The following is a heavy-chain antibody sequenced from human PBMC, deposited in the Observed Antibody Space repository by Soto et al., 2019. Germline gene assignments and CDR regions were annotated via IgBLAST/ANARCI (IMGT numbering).Heavy chain of an antibody. J-gene: IGHJ3*01. D-gene: IGHD3-3*01. Sequence: EVKLLESGGGLAQPGGSLRLSCVGSGFTFDSYAISWVRQAPGERLQWIAAISGSADGTDYAHSVRGRFTISTDNARKPLHQQMDSLRGEETAVDFCAKDSVGGYSFWSGYYSDGLDAWGQGTLVTVS. V-gene: IGHV3-23*01. CDR2: ISGSADGT. CDR3: AKDSVGGYSFWSGYYSDGLDA. CDR1: GFTFDSYA.